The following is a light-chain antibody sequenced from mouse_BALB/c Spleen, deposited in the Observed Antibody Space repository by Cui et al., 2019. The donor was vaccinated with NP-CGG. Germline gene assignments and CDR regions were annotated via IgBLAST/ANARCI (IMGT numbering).Light chain of an antibody. Sequence: VVTQESALTTSPGETVTLICSSSTGAVTSSNYDNWVQEKPDHLFTGLIGGTNNRAPGVPARFSGSLIGDKAALTITGAQTEDEAIYFCALWYSNHWVFGGGTKLTVL. V-gene: IGLV1*01. CDR1: TGAVTSSNY. CDR2: GTN. CDR3: ALWYSNHWV. J-gene: IGLJ1*01.